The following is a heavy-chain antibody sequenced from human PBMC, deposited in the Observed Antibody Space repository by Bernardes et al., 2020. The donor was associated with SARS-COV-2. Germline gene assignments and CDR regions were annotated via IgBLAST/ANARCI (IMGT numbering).Heavy chain of an antibody. D-gene: IGHD3-10*01. J-gene: IGHJ6*02. V-gene: IGHV3-23*01. Sequence: GGSLRLSCAASGFTFSSYAMSWVRQAPGKGLEWVSAISGSGGSTYYADSVKGRFTISRDNSKNTLYLQMNSLRAEDTAVYYCAKDSPLYGYYYYGMDVWGQGTTVTVSS. CDR2: ISGSGGST. CDR3: AKDSPLYGYYYYGMDV. CDR1: GFTFSSYA.